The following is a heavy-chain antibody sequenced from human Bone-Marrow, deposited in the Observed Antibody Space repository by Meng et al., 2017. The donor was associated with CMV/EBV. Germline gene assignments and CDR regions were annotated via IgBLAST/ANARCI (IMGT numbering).Heavy chain of an antibody. J-gene: IGHJ4*02. CDR2: IKQDGSEK. CDR3: ATLEWLLHYFDY. Sequence: GESLKISCAASGFTFSNAWMSWVRQAPGKGLEWVANIKQDGSEKYYVDSVKGRFTISRDNAKNSLYLQMNSLRAEDTAVYYCATLEWLLHYFDYRGQGTLVTVSS. CDR1: GFTFSNAW. V-gene: IGHV3-7*01. D-gene: IGHD3-3*01.